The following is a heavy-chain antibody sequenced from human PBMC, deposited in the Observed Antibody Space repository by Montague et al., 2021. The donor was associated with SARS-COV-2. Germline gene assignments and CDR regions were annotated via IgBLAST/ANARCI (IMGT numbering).Heavy chain of an antibody. Sequence: SETLSLTCALYGGSFSGFQWSRIRQSPGKGLVGMVGINQRGSTTYYESSKSRLTMLLVTSKYQVSLLLSSLTAADTAVYYCATSSSRSYYVGLDYWGQGTLVTVTS. CDR2: INQRGST. CDR1: GGSFSGFQ. CDR3: ATSSSRSYYVGLDY. D-gene: IGHD3-10*01. V-gene: IGHV4-34*01. J-gene: IGHJ4*02.